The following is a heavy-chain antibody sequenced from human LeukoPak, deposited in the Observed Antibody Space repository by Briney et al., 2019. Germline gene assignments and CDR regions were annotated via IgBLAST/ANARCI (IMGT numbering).Heavy chain of an antibody. Sequence: GESLKISCKGSGYSFTSYWIGWVRQMPGKGLEWMGIIYPGDSDTRYSPSFQGQVTISADKSTRAAYLQWSSLKASDTAMYYCARRDYDYVGGSYRSAAFDIWGQGTMVTVSS. D-gene: IGHD3-16*02. J-gene: IGHJ3*02. CDR1: GYSFTSYW. CDR2: IYPGDSDT. CDR3: ARRDYDYVGGSYRSAAFDI. V-gene: IGHV5-51*01.